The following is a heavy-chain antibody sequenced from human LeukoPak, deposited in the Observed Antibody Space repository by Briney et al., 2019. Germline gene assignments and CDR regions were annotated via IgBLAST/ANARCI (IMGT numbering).Heavy chain of an antibody. CDR2: IRDSGEP. D-gene: IGHD4-17*01. J-gene: IGHJ5*02. CDR1: GFNVSNYY. V-gene: IGHV3-66*03. CDR3: ARDRAVTQDWVEFDP. Sequence: GGSLRLSCAGSGFNVSNYYMSWVRQAPGKGLEWVSLIRDSGEPFYADSARGRFTVSRDNSKNTMYLQMNRLRVEDTAVYFCARDRAVTQDWVEFDPWGQGTLVTVSS.